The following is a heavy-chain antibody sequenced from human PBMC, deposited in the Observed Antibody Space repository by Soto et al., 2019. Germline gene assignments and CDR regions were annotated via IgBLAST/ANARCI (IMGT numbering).Heavy chain of an antibody. CDR1: VYTFTSYG. Sequence: QVQLVQSGGEVKQPGASVKVSCKTSVYTFTSYGISWVRQAPGQGLERMGWISGYNGDTKYVQKFQGRVTLTTDTSTNTAYMEVRSLRSDDTAVYYCARDWVGDLAYWGQGTLVTVSS. D-gene: IGHD4-17*01. V-gene: IGHV1-18*01. CDR3: ARDWVGDLAY. J-gene: IGHJ4*02. CDR2: ISGYNGDT.